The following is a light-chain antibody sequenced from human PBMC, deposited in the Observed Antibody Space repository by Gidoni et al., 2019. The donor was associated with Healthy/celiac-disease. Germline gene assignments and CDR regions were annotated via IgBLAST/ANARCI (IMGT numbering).Light chain of an antibody. CDR1: SSNIGAGYD. V-gene: IGLV1-40*01. J-gene: IGLJ2*01. CDR3: QSYDSSLSGSVV. CDR2: GNS. Sequence: QSVLTQPPSVSGAHGQRVTISCTGSSSNIGAGYDVHWYRQLPGTAPNLLIYGNSNRPSGVPDRFSGSKSGTSASLAITGLQAEDGADYYCQSYDSSLSGSVVFGGGTKLTVL.